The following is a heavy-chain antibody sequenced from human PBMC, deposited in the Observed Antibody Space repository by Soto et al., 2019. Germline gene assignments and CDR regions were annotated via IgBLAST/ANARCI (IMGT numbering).Heavy chain of an antibody. CDR2: MNPNNRNT. J-gene: IGHJ4*02. CDR1: GYTFTSFD. D-gene: IGHD2-15*01. Sequence: ASVKVSCKTSGYTFTSFDINWVRQATGQGPEWMGWMNPNNRNTGYAQKFQGRVTMTRDTSISTAYMDLSSLRSEDTAVYYCARGVEAGVDYWGQGTLVTVSS. CDR3: ARGVEAGVDY. V-gene: IGHV1-8*01.